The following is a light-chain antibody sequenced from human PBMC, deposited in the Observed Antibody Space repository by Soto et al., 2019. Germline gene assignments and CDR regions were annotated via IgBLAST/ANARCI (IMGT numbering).Light chain of an antibody. CDR2: DAS. CDR3: PQRSNWLT. Sequence: EIVLTQSPATLSLSPGERATLSCRASQSVSSYLAWYQQKPGQAPRLLIYDASNRANGIPARFSGSGSGTDFTHTISSQEPEDFAVYYCPQRSNWLTFGGGTKVEIK. CDR1: QSVSSY. V-gene: IGKV3-11*01. J-gene: IGKJ4*01.